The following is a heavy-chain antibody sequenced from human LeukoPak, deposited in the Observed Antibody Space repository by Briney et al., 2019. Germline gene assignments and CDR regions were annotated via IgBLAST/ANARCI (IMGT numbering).Heavy chain of an antibody. V-gene: IGHV4-34*01. CDR3: ASAVTTSPFDY. CDR1: GGSFSGYY. J-gene: IGHJ4*02. CDR2: INHSGST. Sequence: PSETLSLTYAVYGGSFSGYYWSWIRQPPGKGLEWIGEINHSGSTNYNPSLKSRVTISVDTSKNQFSLKLSSVTAADTAVYYCASAVTTSPFDYWGQGTLVTVSS. D-gene: IGHD4-17*01.